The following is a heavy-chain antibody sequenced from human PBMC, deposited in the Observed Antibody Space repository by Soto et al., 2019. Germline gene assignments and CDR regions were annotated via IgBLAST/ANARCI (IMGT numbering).Heavy chain of an antibody. D-gene: IGHD3-22*01. V-gene: IGHV4-39*02. J-gene: IGHJ4*02. CDR2: IYYSGST. CDR3: AREGYYDSSGYLIDY. CDR1: GGSISSSSYY. Sequence: PSETLSLTCTVSGGSISSSSYYWGWIRQPPGKGLEWIGSIYYSGSTYYNPSLKSRVTISVDTSKNQFSLKLSSVTAADTAVYYCAREGYYDSSGYLIDYWGQGTLVTVSS.